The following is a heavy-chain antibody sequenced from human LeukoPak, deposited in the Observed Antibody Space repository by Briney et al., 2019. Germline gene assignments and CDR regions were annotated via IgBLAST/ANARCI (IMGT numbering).Heavy chain of an antibody. CDR2: IRSKSYGGTT. CDR3: TRDILPSSTPYYFDF. Sequence: LSLTCAVYGGSFSGYYWSWIRQPPGKGLEWVGFIRSKSYGGTTEYAASVKGRFTISRDDSKSIAYLQMNSLKTEDTAVYYCTRDILPSSTPYYFDFWGQGTLVTVSS. V-gene: IGHV3-49*03. J-gene: IGHJ4*02. CDR1: GGSFSGYY. D-gene: IGHD2-2*01.